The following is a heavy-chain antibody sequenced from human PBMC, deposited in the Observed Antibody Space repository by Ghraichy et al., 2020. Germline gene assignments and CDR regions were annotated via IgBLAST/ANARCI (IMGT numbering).Heavy chain of an antibody. CDR2: IKQDGSEQ. CDR3: ARDRRGYSYGFPPYYYGMDV. V-gene: IGHV3-7*01. Sequence: GGSLRLSCAASGFTFSSYWISWVRQAPGKGLEWVANIKQDGSEQYYVDSVKGRFTISRDNAKNSLYLQMNSLRAEDTAVYYCARDRRGYSYGFPPYYYGMDVWGQGTTVTVSS. CDR1: GFTFSSYW. D-gene: IGHD5-18*01. J-gene: IGHJ6*02.